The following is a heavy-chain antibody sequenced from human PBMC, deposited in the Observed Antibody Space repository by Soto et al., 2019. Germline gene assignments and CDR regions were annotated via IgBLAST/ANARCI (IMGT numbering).Heavy chain of an antibody. CDR1: GYTSTSYY. Sequence: ASVKVSCKASGYTSTSYYMHWVRQAPGQGLEWMGIINPSGGSTSYAQKFQGRVTMTRDTSTSTVYMELSSLRSEDTAVYYRARVLAREVTEYYYYGMEVLGQGTTVIVSS. J-gene: IGHJ6*01. CDR2: INPSGGST. D-gene: IGHD3-3*01. CDR3: ARVLAREVTEYYYYGMEV. V-gene: IGHV1-46*01.